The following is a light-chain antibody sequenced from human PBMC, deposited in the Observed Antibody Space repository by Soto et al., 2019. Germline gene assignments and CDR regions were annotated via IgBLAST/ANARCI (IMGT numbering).Light chain of an antibody. CDR2: EVS. J-gene: IGLJ3*02. Sequence: QSALTQPASVSGSPGQSITISCTGTSSDVGGYNYVSWYQHHPGKAPKLMIYEVSNRPSGVSNRFSGSKSDNTASLTISGLQAEDEADYYCSSYTSTSTLDWVFGGGTKVTVL. CDR1: SSDVGGYNY. CDR3: SSYTSTSTLDWV. V-gene: IGLV2-14*01.